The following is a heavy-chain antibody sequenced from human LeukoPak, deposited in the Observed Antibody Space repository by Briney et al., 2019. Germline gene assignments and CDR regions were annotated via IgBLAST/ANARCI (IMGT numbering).Heavy chain of an antibody. CDR1: GFSFTDYP. J-gene: IGHJ4*02. D-gene: IGHD3-9*01. CDR3: ENGQRYAFVY. V-gene: IGHV3-48*02. Sequence: PGGSLRRSGATSGFSFTDYPMNWVRQAPGKGLEWISNIRTTAEGAKYAYYADSVKGRVTISRDDGKNTLYLHMNSLRDDDTAFYYGENGQRYAFVYWGQGILVTVSS. CDR2: IRTTAEGAKYA.